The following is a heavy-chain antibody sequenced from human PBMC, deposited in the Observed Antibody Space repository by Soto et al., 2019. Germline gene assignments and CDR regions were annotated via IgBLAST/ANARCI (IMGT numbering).Heavy chain of an antibody. D-gene: IGHD3-3*01. Sequence: GGSLRLSCAASGFTFSSYAMSWVRQAPGKGLEWVSAISGSGGSTYYADSVKGRFTISRDNSKNTLYLQMNSLRAEDTAVYYCAKDVEIFGVVILDYWGQGTLVTVSS. J-gene: IGHJ4*02. V-gene: IGHV3-23*01. CDR2: ISGSGGST. CDR1: GFTFSSYA. CDR3: AKDVEIFGVVILDY.